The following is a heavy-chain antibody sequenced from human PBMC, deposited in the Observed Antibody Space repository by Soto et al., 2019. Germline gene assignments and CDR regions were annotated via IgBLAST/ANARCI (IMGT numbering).Heavy chain of an antibody. CDR1: GGSISSGGYY. J-gene: IGHJ4*02. V-gene: IGHV4-39*01. D-gene: IGHD4-17*01. CDR3: AASPSTVVSRFSLADY. CDR2: IYYSGST. Sequence: PSETLSLTCTVSGGSISSGGYYWSWIRQHPGKGLEWIGSIYYSGSTYYNPSLKGRVTVSMDTSKNEFSLHLSSVTAADTAVYYCAASPSTVVSRFSLADYWGLGTLVTVSS.